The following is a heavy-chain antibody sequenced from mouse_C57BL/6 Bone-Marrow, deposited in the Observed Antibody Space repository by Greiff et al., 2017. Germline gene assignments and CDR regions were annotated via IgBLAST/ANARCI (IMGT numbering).Heavy chain of an antibody. CDR3: ARGKLPLYWYFDV. CDR1: GFTFSDYG. D-gene: IGHD2-12*01. V-gene: IGHV5-17*01. J-gene: IGHJ1*03. Sequence: EVKVVESGGGLVKPGGSLKLSCAASGFTFSDYGMHWVHQAPEKGLEWVAYISSGSSTIYYADTVKGRFTISRDNAKNTLFLQMTSLRSEDTAMYYCARGKLPLYWYFDVWGTGTTVTVSS. CDR2: ISSGSSTI.